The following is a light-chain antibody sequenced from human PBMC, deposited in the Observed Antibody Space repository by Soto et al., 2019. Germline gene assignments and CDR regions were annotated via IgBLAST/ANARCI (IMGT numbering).Light chain of an antibody. J-gene: IGLJ2*01. CDR3: SSYAGSNTVV. Sequence: ALTQPPSASGSPGQSVTISCTGTSSDVGGYNYVSWYQQHPGKAPKVMIYEVSKRPSGVPDRFSGSKSGNTASLTVSGLQAEDEADYYCSSYAGSNTVVFGGGTKLTVL. V-gene: IGLV2-8*01. CDR1: SSDVGGYNY. CDR2: EVS.